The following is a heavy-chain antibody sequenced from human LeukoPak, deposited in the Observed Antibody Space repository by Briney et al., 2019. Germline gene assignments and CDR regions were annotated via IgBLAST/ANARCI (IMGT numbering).Heavy chain of an antibody. D-gene: IGHD5-12*01. CDR2: IYYSGST. Sequence: SETLSLTCTVSGGSISSSGYYWGWLRQPPGKGLEWIGSIYYSGSTYYNPSLKSRVTISVDTSKNQFSLKLSSVTAADTAVYYCARVSATTEGDYYYYGMDVWGQGTTVTVSS. CDR1: GGSISSSGYY. V-gene: IGHV4-39*07. CDR3: ARVSATTEGDYYYYGMDV. J-gene: IGHJ6*02.